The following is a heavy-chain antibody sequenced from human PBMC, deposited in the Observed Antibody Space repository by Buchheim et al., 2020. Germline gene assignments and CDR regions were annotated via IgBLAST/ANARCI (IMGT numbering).Heavy chain of an antibody. V-gene: IGHV3-23*01. D-gene: IGHD2-15*01. CDR2: ISASGDST. Sequence: EVQLLDSGGGLVQPGGSLRLSCATSGFSFSSYAVSWVRQAPGKRLEWVSSISASGDSTYHADSVKGRFTLSRDTSTNTVFLQMNSLRAEDTAVYYCVKGTLPYCSSGICYPLDYWGQGTL. CDR1: GFSFSSYA. J-gene: IGHJ4*02. CDR3: VKGTLPYCSSGICYPLDY.